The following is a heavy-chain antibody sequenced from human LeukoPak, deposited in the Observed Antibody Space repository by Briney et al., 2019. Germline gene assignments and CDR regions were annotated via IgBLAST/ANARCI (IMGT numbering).Heavy chain of an antibody. CDR2: ISSQSSYR. CDR3: ARSRGYSDEGMEIDY. J-gene: IGHJ4*02. Sequence: GGSLRLSCAASGFTFSRNTMNWGRQASGKGLEWVSTISSQSSYRYYADSAKGRFTISRDNARNSLYLQTNSLRAEDTAVYYCARSRGYSDEGMEIDYWGQGTLVTVSS. CDR1: GFTFSRNT. D-gene: IGHD5-18*01. V-gene: IGHV3-21*01.